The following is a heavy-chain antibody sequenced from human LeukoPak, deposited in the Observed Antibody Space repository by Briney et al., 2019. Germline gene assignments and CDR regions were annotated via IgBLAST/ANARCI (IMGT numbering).Heavy chain of an antibody. CDR2: INPSGGST. CDR1: GYTFTSYY. Sequence: ASVKVSCKASGYTFTSYYMHWVRQAPGQGLEWMGIINPSGGSTSYAQKFQGRVTMTRDTSTSTVYMELSSLRSEDTAVYYCARDGLSSDVVVVAATPTPPGYYFDYWGQGILVTVSS. D-gene: IGHD2-15*01. CDR3: ARDGLSSDVVVVAATPTPPGYYFDY. V-gene: IGHV1-46*01. J-gene: IGHJ4*02.